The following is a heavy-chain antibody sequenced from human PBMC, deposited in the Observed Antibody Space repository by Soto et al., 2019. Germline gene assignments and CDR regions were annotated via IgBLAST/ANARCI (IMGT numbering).Heavy chain of an antibody. J-gene: IGHJ4*02. CDR2: IIPIFGRA. D-gene: IGHD3-22*01. Sequence: QVQLVQSGAEVKKPGSSVRVSCKASGGTFRNHGISWVRQAPGQGLEWGGGIIPIFGRAKYAQRFQGRVTITADESTSTAYLEVSSMRSEDTAVYYCARDGTLFDSNSYSVLYGGQGTLDSVSS. V-gene: IGHV1-69*01. CDR3: ARDGTLFDSNSYSVLY. CDR1: GGTFRNHG.